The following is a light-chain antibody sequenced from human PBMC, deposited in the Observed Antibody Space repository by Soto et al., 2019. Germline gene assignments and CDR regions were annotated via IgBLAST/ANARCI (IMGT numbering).Light chain of an antibody. CDR1: SSDVGSYNF. Sequence: QSVLTQPASVSGSPGQSITISCTRTSSDVGSYNFVSWYQQHPGKVPKVMIYEVSKRPSGVSDRFSGSKSGNTASLTISGLQAEDEADYYCCADAGRSTYGFGTGTKVTVL. CDR2: EVS. J-gene: IGLJ1*01. V-gene: IGLV2-23*02. CDR3: CADAGRSTYG.